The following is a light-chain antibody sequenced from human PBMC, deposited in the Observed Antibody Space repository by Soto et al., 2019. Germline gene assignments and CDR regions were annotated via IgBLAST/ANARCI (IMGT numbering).Light chain of an antibody. Sequence: EIVLTQSPGTLSLSPGERATLSCRASQSISTSHLAWYQQKPGQAPRLLIYGASRRATGIPDRFSGSGSGTDFTLTISRLEPEDSAIYYCQQYVSWTFGQGTKVEIK. CDR2: GAS. CDR1: QSISTSH. J-gene: IGKJ1*01. CDR3: QQYVSWT. V-gene: IGKV3-20*01.